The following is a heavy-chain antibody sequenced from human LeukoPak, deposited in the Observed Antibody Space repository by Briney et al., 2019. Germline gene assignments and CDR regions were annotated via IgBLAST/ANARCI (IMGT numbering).Heavy chain of an antibody. CDR3: ARGVEPLAANTLAY. J-gene: IGHJ4*02. CDR1: GFTVITND. CDR2: LYSDGNT. Sequence: GSLRLSCAASGFTVITNDMTWVRQAPGKGLEWVSVLYSDGNTKYADSVQGRFTISRDHSKNTLYLEMNSLSPDDTAVYYCARGVEPLAANTLAYWGQGTLVTDSS. D-gene: IGHD1-14*01. V-gene: IGHV3-53*01.